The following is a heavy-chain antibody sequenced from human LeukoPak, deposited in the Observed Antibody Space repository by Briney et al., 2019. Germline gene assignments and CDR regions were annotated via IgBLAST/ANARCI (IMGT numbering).Heavy chain of an antibody. Sequence: ASVKVSCKASGYTFTCYGISWVRQAPGQGLEWMGWISAYNGNTDYAQKLQGRVTMTTDTSTSTAYMELRSLRSDDTAVYYCARSYYGSGNWFDPWGQGTLVSVSS. D-gene: IGHD3-10*01. J-gene: IGHJ5*02. CDR3: ARSYYGSGNWFDP. CDR2: ISAYNGNT. V-gene: IGHV1-18*01. CDR1: GYTFTCYG.